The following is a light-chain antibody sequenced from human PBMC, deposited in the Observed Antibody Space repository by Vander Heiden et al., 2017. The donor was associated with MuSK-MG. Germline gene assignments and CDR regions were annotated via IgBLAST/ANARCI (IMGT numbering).Light chain of an antibody. CDR2: LGS. V-gene: IGKV2-28*01. CDR1: QSLLHSNGYNY. J-gene: IGKJ3*01. Sequence: DIVMTQSPLSLPVTPGEPASISCRSSQSLLHSNGYNYLDWYLQKPGQSPQLLIYLGSNRASGVPDRFSGSGSGTDFTLKISRVEAEDVGVYYCRQALQTPQTFGHGTKVDIK. CDR3: RQALQTPQT.